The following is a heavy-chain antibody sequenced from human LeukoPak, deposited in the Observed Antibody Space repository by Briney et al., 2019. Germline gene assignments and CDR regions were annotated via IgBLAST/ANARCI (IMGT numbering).Heavy chain of an antibody. CDR2: INPSGGST. CDR1: GYTFTSYY. Sequence: RASVKVSCKASGYTFTSYYMHWVRQAPGQGLEWMGIINPSGGSTSYAQKFQGRVTITADKSTSTAYMELRSLRSDDTAVYYCARINYRPIIKFFDFWGQGTLVTVSS. D-gene: IGHD4-11*01. CDR3: ARINYRPIIKFFDF. J-gene: IGHJ4*02. V-gene: IGHV1-46*01.